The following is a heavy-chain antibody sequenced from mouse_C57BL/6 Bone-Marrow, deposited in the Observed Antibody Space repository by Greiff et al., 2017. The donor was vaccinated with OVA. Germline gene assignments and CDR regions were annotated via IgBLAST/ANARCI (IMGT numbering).Heavy chain of an antibody. CDR1: GYTFTSYW. V-gene: IGHV1-53*01. J-gene: IGHJ2*01. CDR2: LNPSNGGT. CDR3: AYLLYYDYDVDY. Sequence: QVQLQQSGTELVKPGASVKLSCKASGYTFTSYWMHWVKQRPGQGLEWIGNLNPSNGGTNYNEKFKSKATLTVDKSSSTAYMHLSSLTSEDSAVYYCAYLLYYDYDVDYWGQGTTLTVSS. D-gene: IGHD2-4*01.